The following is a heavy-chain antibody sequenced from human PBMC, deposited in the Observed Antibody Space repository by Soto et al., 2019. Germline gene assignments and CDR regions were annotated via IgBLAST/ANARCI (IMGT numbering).Heavy chain of an antibody. D-gene: IGHD3-22*01. Sequence: GGSLRLSCAASGFTFSSYGMHWVRQAPGKGLEWVAVISYDGSNKYYADSVKGRFTISRDNSKNTLYLQMNSLRAEDTAVYYCAKELSQARYYYDSSGYSPWGQGTLVTVSS. CDR1: GFTFSSYG. J-gene: IGHJ5*02. V-gene: IGHV3-30*18. CDR3: AKELSQARYYYDSSGYSP. CDR2: ISYDGSNK.